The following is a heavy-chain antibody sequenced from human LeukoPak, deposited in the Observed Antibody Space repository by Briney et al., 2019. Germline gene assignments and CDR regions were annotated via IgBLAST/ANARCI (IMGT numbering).Heavy chain of an antibody. J-gene: IGHJ4*02. CDR1: GFTFSSYG. Sequence: GRSLRPSCAASGFTFSSYGMHWVRQAPGKGLEWVAVISYDGSNKYYADSVKGRFTISRDNSKNTLYLQMNSLRAEDTAVYYCAKEVYGYCSSTSCYAGGFDYWGQGTLVTVSS. CDR2: ISYDGSNK. D-gene: IGHD2-2*01. V-gene: IGHV3-30*18. CDR3: AKEVYGYCSSTSCYAGGFDY.